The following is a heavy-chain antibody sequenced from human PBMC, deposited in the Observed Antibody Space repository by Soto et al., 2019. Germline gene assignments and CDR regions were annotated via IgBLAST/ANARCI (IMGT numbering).Heavy chain of an antibody. CDR3: TTDSYGSGSDFDYYYGMDV. CDR2: IKSKTDGETT. V-gene: IGHV3-15*07. CDR1: GFTFSNAW. Sequence: GGSLRLSCAASGFTFSNAWMNWVRQAPGKGLEWVGRIKSKTDGETTDYAAPVKGRFTISRDDSKNTLYLQMNSLKTEDTAVYYCTTDSYGSGSDFDYYYGMDVWGQGTTVTVSS. D-gene: IGHD3-10*01. J-gene: IGHJ6*02.